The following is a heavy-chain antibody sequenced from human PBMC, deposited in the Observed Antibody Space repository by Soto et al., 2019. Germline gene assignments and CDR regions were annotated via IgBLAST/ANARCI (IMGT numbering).Heavy chain of an antibody. V-gene: IGHV3-11*01. J-gene: IGHJ4*02. CDR1: GFTFSDYY. Sequence: PGGSLRLSCAASGFTFSDYYMSWIRQAPGKGLQWVSYISSSGGTIYYADSVKGRFTISRDNAKNSLYLQMNSLTAEDTAVYYCARDSDNGCYVYWGQVTLVTVSS. D-gene: IGHD2-2*01. CDR2: ISSSGGTI. CDR3: ARDSDNGCYVY.